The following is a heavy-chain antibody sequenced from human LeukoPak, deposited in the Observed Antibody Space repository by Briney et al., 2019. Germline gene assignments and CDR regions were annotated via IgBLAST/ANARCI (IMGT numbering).Heavy chain of an antibody. CDR3: ARYPSGYYYYMDV. V-gene: IGHV1-69*05. D-gene: IGHD1-26*01. CDR1: GGTFSSYA. Sequence: SVKVSCKASGGTFSSYAISWVRQAPGQGLEWMGGIIPIFGTANYAQRFQGRVTITTDESTSTAYMELSSLRSEDTAVYYCARYPSGYYYYMDVWGKGTTVTVSS. J-gene: IGHJ6*03. CDR2: IIPIFGTA.